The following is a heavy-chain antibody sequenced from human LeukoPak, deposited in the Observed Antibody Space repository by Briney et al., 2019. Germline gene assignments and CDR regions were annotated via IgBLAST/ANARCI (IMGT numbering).Heavy chain of an antibody. CDR2: ISDSGSKT. CDR1: GFTFTNYA. Sequence: PGGSLRLSCAASGFTFTNYAMSWVRQAPGTGLEWVSTISDSGSKTYYADSVKGRFTISRDTSKNTLHLQMNSLRAEDTAVYYCANRFSSGWFYLDSWGQGTLVTVSS. D-gene: IGHD6-19*01. J-gene: IGHJ4*02. V-gene: IGHV3-23*01. CDR3: ANRFSSGWFYLDS.